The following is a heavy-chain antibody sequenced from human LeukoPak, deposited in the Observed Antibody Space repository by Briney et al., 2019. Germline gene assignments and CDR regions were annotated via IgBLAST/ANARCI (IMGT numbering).Heavy chain of an antibody. Sequence: SETLSLTCTVSGGSISSSSYYWGWIRQPPGKGLEWIGSIYYSGSTYYNPSLKSRVTISVDTSKNQFSLKLSSVTAADTAVYYCARRGLYSSGLYIWGQGTMVTVSS. CDR3: ARRGLYSSGLYI. CDR1: GGSISSSSYY. V-gene: IGHV4-39*07. J-gene: IGHJ3*02. D-gene: IGHD6-19*01. CDR2: IYYSGST.